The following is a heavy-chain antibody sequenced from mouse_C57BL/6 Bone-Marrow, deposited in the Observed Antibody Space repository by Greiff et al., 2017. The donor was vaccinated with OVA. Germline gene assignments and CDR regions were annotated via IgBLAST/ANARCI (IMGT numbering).Heavy chain of an antibody. CDR3: ARRGYSNYVMDY. J-gene: IGHJ4*01. CDR2: IDPSDSYT. D-gene: IGHD2-5*01. Sequence: VQLQQPGAELVMPGASVKLSCKASGYTFTSYWMHWVKQRPGPGLEWIGEIDPSDSYTNYNQKFKGKSTLTVDKSSSTAYMQLSSLTSEDSAVYDCARRGYSNYVMDYWGQGTSVTVSS. V-gene: IGHV1-69*01. CDR1: GYTFTSYW.